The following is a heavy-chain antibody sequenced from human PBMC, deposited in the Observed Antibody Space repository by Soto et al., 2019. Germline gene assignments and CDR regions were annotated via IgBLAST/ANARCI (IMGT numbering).Heavy chain of an antibody. CDR2: IYWDDDK. Sequence: QITLKESGPTLVKPTQTLTLTCTFSGFSLNTHGVGVGWIRQPPGKALEWLALIYWDDDKRYSPSLKSRLTIPKDTSKNQVVLTLTNMDPVDTATYFCAHRRPSDYYFDYWGQGTLVTVSS. V-gene: IGHV2-5*02. CDR1: GFSLNTHGVG. J-gene: IGHJ4*02. CDR3: AHRRPSDYYFDY.